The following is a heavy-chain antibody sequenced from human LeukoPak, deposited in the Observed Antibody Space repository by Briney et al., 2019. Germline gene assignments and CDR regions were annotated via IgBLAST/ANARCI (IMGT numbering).Heavy chain of an antibody. CDR1: GFIFDDYG. CDR2: INWKGGST. D-gene: IGHD3-22*01. J-gene: IGHJ4*02. V-gene: IGHV3-20*04. Sequence: GGSLRLSCAASGFIFDDYGMSWVRQAPGKGLEWVSGINWKGGSTGYADSVKGRFTISRDNAKNSLYLQMNSPRAEDTAVYYCARGTRYYDISGYDYWGQGTLVIVSS. CDR3: ARGTRYYDISGYDY.